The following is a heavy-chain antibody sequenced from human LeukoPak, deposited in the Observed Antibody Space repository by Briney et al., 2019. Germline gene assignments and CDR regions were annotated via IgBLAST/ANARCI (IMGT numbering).Heavy chain of an antibody. D-gene: IGHD1-26*01. J-gene: IGHJ3*02. Sequence: SETLSLTCTVSGGSISGYYWSWIRQPAGKGLEWIGHIYYSGSTNYNPSLKSRVTISVDTSKNQFSLKLSSVTAADTAVYYCARHQWVPAFDIWGQGTMVTVSS. CDR1: GGSISGYY. CDR2: IYYSGST. CDR3: ARHQWVPAFDI. V-gene: IGHV4-59*08.